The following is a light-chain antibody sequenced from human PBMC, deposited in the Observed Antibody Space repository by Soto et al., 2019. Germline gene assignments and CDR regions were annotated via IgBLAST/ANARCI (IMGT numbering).Light chain of an antibody. CDR2: GDT. CDR1: NSNIGAGHA. J-gene: IGLJ3*02. CDR3: QSYDSGLRGWL. V-gene: IGLV1-40*01. Sequence: QSVLTQPPSVSGAPWERVTISCTGTNSNIGAGHAVHWYRQFPGAAPKVLIHGDTHRPSGVPDRFSASKSGTSASLAITGLQAEDEADYYCQSYDSGLRGWLFGGGTKLTVL.